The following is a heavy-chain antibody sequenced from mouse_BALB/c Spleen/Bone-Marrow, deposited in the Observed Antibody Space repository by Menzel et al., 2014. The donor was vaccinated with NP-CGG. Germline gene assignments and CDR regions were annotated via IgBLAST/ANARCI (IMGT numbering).Heavy chain of an antibody. CDR2: INPSNGRT. J-gene: IGHJ1*01. Sequence: QVQLQQPVAELVKPGASVKLSCKDSFTFTSYWMHWVKQRPGQGLEWIGEINPSNGRTNYNEKFKSKATLTVDKSSSTAYMQLSSLTSEDSAVYYCARWAVRRPGYFDVWGAGTTVTVSS. D-gene: IGHD2-14*01. CDR1: FTFTSYW. V-gene: IGHV1S81*02. CDR3: ARWAVRRPGYFDV.